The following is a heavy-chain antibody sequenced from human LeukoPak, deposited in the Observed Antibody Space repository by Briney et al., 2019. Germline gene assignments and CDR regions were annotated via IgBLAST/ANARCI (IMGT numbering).Heavy chain of an antibody. CDR2: IYSGGST. CDR3: ARTTVTYFDY. Sequence: GGSLRLSCAASGFTVSSNYMSWVRQAPGKGLEWASVIYSGGSTYYADSVKGRFTISRDNSKNTLYLQMNSLRAEDTAVYYCARTTVTYFDYWGQGTLVTVSS. CDR1: GFTVSSNY. D-gene: IGHD4-17*01. V-gene: IGHV3-66*02. J-gene: IGHJ4*02.